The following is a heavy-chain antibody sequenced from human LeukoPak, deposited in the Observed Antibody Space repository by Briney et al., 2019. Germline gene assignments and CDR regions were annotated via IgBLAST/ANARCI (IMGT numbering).Heavy chain of an antibody. Sequence: GESLKISCKGSGYSFTSYWIGWVRQMPGKGLEWMGIIYPGDSDTRYSPSFQGQVTISADKSISTAYLQWSSLKASDTAMYYCAGASRLRLLEHEEGWFDPWGQGTLVTVSS. CDR1: GYSFTSYW. CDR2: IYPGDSDT. V-gene: IGHV5-51*01. D-gene: IGHD3-3*01. CDR3: AGASRLRLLEHEEGWFDP. J-gene: IGHJ5*02.